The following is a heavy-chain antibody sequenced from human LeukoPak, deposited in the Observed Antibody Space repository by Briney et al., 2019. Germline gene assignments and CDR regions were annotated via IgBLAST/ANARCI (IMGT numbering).Heavy chain of an antibody. CDR2: IHRSGNT. Sequence: SETLSVSCTVSGYSISSGYYWAWIRQPPGRRLDWIGTIHRSGNTNYNPSLKSRITISLDMSKNQFSLKVHSVTAADTAVYYCAREAGGDYYHTSDYSQRDSWGQGTLVTVSS. D-gene: IGHD3-22*01. J-gene: IGHJ4*02. V-gene: IGHV4-38-2*02. CDR3: AREAGGDYYHTSDYSQRDS. CDR1: GYSISSGYY.